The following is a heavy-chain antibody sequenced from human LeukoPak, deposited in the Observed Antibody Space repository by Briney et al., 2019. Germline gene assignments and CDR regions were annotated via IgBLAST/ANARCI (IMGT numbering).Heavy chain of an antibody. D-gene: IGHD3-3*02. CDR1: GGSISSYY. V-gene: IGHV4-59*08. CDR2: IYYSGST. J-gene: IGHJ3*02. Sequence: SETLSLTCTVSGGSISSYYWSWIRQPPGKGLEWIGYIYYSGSTNYNPSLKSRVTISVDTSENQFSLKLSSVTAADTAVYYCARRDSINLDAFDIWGQGTMVTVSS. CDR3: ARRDSINLDAFDI.